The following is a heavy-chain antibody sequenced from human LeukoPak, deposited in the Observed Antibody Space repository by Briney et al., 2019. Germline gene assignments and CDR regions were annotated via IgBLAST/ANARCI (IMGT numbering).Heavy chain of an antibody. Sequence: PGGSLRLSCAASGFTFNNYAMHWVRQAPGKGLEWVAVIAYDGSNKFYADTVKGRFTISRDNSKNTLYLQMNSLRPEDTAVYYCVKGSKAVLITRDHYMDVWGKGTTVTISS. CDR3: VKGSKAVLITRDHYMDV. CDR1: GFTFNNYA. J-gene: IGHJ6*03. V-gene: IGHV3-30*14. CDR2: IAYDGSNK. D-gene: IGHD3-22*01.